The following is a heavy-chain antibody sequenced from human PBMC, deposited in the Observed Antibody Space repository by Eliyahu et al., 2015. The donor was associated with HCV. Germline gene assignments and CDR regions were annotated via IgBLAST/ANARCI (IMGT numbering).Heavy chain of an antibody. CDR2: IYYLGGT. CDR3: ARQDGATALDV. V-gene: IGHV4-39*01. D-gene: IGHD1-26*01. CDR1: GVPIRNPNYH. J-gene: IGHJ6*02. Sequence: QVRLEESGPGLVAPSGTLSLTCTVSGVPIRNPNYHWAWIRQSPGKGPGWIGSIYYLGGTPYNPSLKSRVTISLDTAKNHFSLNLPSVTAADTAVYFCARQDGATALDVWSHGTSVTVSS.